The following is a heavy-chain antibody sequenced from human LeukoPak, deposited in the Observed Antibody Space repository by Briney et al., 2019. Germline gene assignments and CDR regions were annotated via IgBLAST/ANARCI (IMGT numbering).Heavy chain of an antibody. CDR1: GFNFSSYW. CDR2: IKQDGSEK. CDR3: ARVTMFWFDP. Sequence: GGSLRLSCAASGFNFSSYWMSWVRQAPGKGLEWMANIKQDGSEKYYVDSVKGRFTISRDNAKNSLYLQMNSLRAEDKAVYYCARVTMFWFDPWGQATLVTVST. D-gene: IGHD3-10*02. V-gene: IGHV3-7*01. J-gene: IGHJ5*02.